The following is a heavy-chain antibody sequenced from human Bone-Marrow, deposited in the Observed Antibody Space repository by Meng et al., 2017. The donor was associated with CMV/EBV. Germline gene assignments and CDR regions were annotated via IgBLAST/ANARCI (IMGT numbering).Heavy chain of an antibody. V-gene: IGHV4-61*01. CDR2: IYYSGST. Sequence: SETLSLTCTVSGGSVSSGSYYWSWIRQPPGKGLEWIGYIYYSGSTNYNPSLKSRVTISGDTSKNQFSLRLTSVTAADTAVYYCAIGRCCSGGSCYAEDYWGQGTMVTVSS. CDR1: GGSVSSGSYY. J-gene: IGHJ4*01. CDR3: AIGRCCSGGSCYAEDY. D-gene: IGHD2-15*01.